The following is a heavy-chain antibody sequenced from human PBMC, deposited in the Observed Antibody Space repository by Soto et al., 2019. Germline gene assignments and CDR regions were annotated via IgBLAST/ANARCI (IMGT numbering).Heavy chain of an antibody. Sequence: QVQLVESGGGLVKPGGSLRLSCAASGFTFSDYFMAWIRQPPGKGLEWLSYISSSGSTIYYADSVKGRFTISRDNAKNSLYLQMNSLRAEYTALYYCARVTEAYCGGDCYVTDAFDIWGQGTMVTVSS. D-gene: IGHD2-21*02. CDR1: GFTFSDYF. J-gene: IGHJ3*02. V-gene: IGHV3-11*01. CDR3: ARVTEAYCGGDCYVTDAFDI. CDR2: ISSSGSTI.